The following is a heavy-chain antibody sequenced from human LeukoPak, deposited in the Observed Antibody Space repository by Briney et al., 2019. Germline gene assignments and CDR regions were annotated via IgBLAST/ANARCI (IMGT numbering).Heavy chain of an antibody. Sequence: PGGSLRLSCAASGFTFSSYAMSWVRQAPGKGLEWVSAISGSGGSTYYADSVKGRFTISRDNSKNTLYLQMNSLRAEDTAVYYCAKIWVVPTYPRGPFDYWGQGTLVTVSS. D-gene: IGHD2-2*01. CDR2: ISGSGGST. J-gene: IGHJ4*02. CDR1: GFTFSSYA. CDR3: AKIWVVPTYPRGPFDY. V-gene: IGHV3-23*01.